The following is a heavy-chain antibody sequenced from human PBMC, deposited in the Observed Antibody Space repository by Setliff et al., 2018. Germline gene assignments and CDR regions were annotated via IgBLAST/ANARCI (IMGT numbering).Heavy chain of an antibody. CDR2: IKKDGSIK. J-gene: IGHJ4*02. CDR3: VRDLHWGFDY. CDR1: GFTFRSYC. D-gene: IGHD7-27*01. V-gene: IGHV3-7*01. Sequence: GGSLRLSCAASGFTFRSYCMSWVRQAPGKGLEWVANIKKDGSIKYYLDSVRGRFTISRDNVKNSLFLQMNSLRAEDTAVYYCVRDLHWGFDYWGLGTLVTVSS.